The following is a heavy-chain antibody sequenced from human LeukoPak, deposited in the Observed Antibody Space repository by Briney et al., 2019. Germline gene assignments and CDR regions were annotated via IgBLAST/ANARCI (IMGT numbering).Heavy chain of an antibody. J-gene: IGHJ6*03. CDR2: ISGSGDST. CDR3: ARQQLEPHYYYYYMDV. D-gene: IGHD6-13*01. CDR1: GFTFSSYT. Sequence: GGSLRLSCAASGFTFSSYTMIWVRQAPGKGLEWVSAISGSGDSTSYADSVKGRFTISRDTSKNTLYLQMNSLRAEDTAVYYCARQQLEPHYYYYYMDVWGKGTTVTVSS. V-gene: IGHV3-23*01.